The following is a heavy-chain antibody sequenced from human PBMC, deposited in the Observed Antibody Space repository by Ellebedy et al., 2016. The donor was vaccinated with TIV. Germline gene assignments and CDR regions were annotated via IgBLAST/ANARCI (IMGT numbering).Heavy chain of an antibody. CDR2: ISPYNGVT. D-gene: IGHD5-18*01. CDR1: GYTFTSYG. J-gene: IGHJ5*02. Sequence: AASVKVSCKPSGYTFTSYGLNWVRQTPGQGLEWMGWISPYNGVTNDAQNFQGRVAMTTDTSTDTAYMELSSLRSEDTAVYYCAIEKYSHGFGPNWFDPWGQGTLVTVPS. CDR3: AIEKYSHGFGPNWFDP. V-gene: IGHV1-18*01.